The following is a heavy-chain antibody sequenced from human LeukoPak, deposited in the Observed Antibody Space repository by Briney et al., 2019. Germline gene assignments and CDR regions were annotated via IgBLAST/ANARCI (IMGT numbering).Heavy chain of an antibody. CDR1: GGSISSSNW. V-gene: IGHV4-4*02. CDR3: ARERRIVGAFFDY. D-gene: IGHD1-26*01. Sequence: SETLSLTCAVSGGSISSSNWWSWVRQPPGKGLEWIGEIYHSGSTNYNPSLKSRVTMSVDTSKNQFSLKLSSVTAADTAVYYCARERRIVGAFFDYWGQGTLVTVSS. CDR2: IYHSGST. J-gene: IGHJ4*02.